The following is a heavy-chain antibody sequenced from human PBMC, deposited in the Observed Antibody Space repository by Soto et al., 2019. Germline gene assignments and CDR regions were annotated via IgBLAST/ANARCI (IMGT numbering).Heavy chain of an antibody. CDR2: ITPSGDNT. CDR3: AGAGGHSYFQH. Sequence: EVQLLESGGGLVQPGGSLRLSCAASGFTFSSYAMNWVRQAPGKGLEWVSAITPSGDNTYYVDSVEGRFTISRDNSKNTLYLQMNILRAADTALYYRAGAGGHSYFQHWGQGNLVTVSS. V-gene: IGHV3-23*01. J-gene: IGHJ1*01. CDR1: GFTFSSYA. D-gene: IGHD1-26*01.